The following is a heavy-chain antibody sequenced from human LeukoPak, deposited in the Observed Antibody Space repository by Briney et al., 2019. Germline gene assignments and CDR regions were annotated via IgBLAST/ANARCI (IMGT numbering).Heavy chain of an antibody. Sequence: GGSLRLSCAASGFTFSSYAMSWVRQAPGKGLEWVSAISGSGGSTYYADSVKGRFTISRDNSKNTLYLQMNSLRAEDTALYYCAKVSGDFDWSSIFDYWGQGTLVTVSS. J-gene: IGHJ4*02. CDR2: ISGSGGST. D-gene: IGHD3-9*01. V-gene: IGHV3-23*01. CDR3: AKVSGDFDWSSIFDY. CDR1: GFTFSSYA.